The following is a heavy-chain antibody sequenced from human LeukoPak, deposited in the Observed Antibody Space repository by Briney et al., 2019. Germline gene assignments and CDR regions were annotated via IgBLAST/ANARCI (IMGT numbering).Heavy chain of an antibody. Sequence: GGSLRLSCAASGFTFSSNWMNWVRQAPGKGLECVAAIKEDGGEKDYVDSVKGRFTISRDNAKNSLYLQMDSLRAEDTAVYYCARDPYSGSPDWGQGTLVTVSS. V-gene: IGHV3-7*01. D-gene: IGHD1-26*01. CDR2: IKEDGGEK. CDR3: ARDPYSGSPD. CDR1: GFTFSSNW. J-gene: IGHJ4*02.